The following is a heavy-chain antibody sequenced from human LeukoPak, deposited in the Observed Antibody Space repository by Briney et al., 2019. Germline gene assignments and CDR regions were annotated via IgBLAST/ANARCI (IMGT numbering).Heavy chain of an antibody. Sequence: SQTLSLTCAISGDSVSTNNAGWNWIRQSPSRGLEWLGRTYYSSNWYKDYAVSVICRITINPDTSKNQFSLQLNSVTPEDTAVYYCSRGWLQQGFDYWGQGTLVTVSS. CDR3: SRGWLQQGFDY. D-gene: IGHD5-24*01. CDR1: GDSVSTNNAG. J-gene: IGHJ4*02. V-gene: IGHV6-1*01. CDR2: TYYSSNWYK.